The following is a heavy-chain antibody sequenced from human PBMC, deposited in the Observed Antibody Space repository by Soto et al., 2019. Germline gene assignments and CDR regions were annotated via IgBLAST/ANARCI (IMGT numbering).Heavy chain of an antibody. CDR1: GGSFSGYY. CDR3: ARGDPSGYDDANAFDI. D-gene: IGHD5-12*01. CDR2: INHSGST. Sequence: SETLSLTCAVYGGSFSGYYWSWIRQPPGKGLEWIGEINHSGSTNYNPSIKSRVTISVDTSKNQFSLKLGSVTAADTAVYYCARGDPSGYDDANAFDIWGQGTMVTVSS. V-gene: IGHV4-34*01. J-gene: IGHJ3*02.